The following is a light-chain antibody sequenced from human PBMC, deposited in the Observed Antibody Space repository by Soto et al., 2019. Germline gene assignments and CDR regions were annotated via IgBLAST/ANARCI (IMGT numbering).Light chain of an antibody. V-gene: IGKV3-11*01. CDR2: DTS. CDR1: QSVNSY. J-gene: IGKJ1*01. Sequence: EIVLTQSPATLSLSPGERATLSCRASQSVNSYLAWYQQIPGQAPRLLIYDTSNRATGIPARFSGSGSETDFTLTISSLEPEDFALYYCQQRSDWPTFGQGTKVDIK. CDR3: QQRSDWPT.